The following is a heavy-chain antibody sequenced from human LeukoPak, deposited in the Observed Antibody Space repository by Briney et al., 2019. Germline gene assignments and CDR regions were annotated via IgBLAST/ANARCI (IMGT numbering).Heavy chain of an antibody. J-gene: IGHJ4*02. CDR3: AKGQISRSDRFDY. CDR1: GFTFSSYS. CDR2: ISSNTNYI. Sequence: GGSLRLSCAASGFTFSSYSMNWVRQAPGKGLEWVSSISSNTNYIYYADSVKGRFTISRDKSKNTLYLQMNSLRAEDTAVYYCAKGQISRSDRFDYWGQGTLVTVSS. D-gene: IGHD3-3*02. V-gene: IGHV3-21*04.